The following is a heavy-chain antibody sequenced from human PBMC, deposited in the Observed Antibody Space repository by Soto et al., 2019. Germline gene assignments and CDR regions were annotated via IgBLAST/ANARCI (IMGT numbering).Heavy chain of an antibody. Sequence: EVQLVESGGGLIQSGGSLRLSCAASGITVSRNYMSWVRQAPGKGLEWVSVIYGGGVTQYAEFVQGRFIISRDNSKNTFYLQMNSLRAKDTAVYYCARGGEEILDVYGMDVWGQGTTVTVSS. D-gene: IGHD3-10*01. CDR2: IYGGGVT. CDR3: ARGGEEILDVYGMDV. V-gene: IGHV3-53*01. CDR1: GITVSRNY. J-gene: IGHJ6*02.